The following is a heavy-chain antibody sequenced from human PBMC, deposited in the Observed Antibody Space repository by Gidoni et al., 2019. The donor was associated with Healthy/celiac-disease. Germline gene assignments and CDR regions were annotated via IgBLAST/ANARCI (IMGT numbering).Heavy chain of an antibody. CDR3: ARPGGTDHYYYGIDV. CDR1: GYSCTSYW. Sequence: EVQLVQSGAEVKKPGESLKISCKGSGYSCTSYWIGWVRQMHGKGLEWMGIIYPGDSDTRYSPSFQGQVTISADKSISTAYLQWSSLKASDTAMYYCARPGGTDHYYYGIDVWGQGTTVTVSS. CDR2: IYPGDSDT. J-gene: IGHJ6*02. D-gene: IGHD3-16*01. V-gene: IGHV5-51*01.